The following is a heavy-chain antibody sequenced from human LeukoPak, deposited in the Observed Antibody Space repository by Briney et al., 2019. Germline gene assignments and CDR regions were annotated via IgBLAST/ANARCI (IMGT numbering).Heavy chain of an antibody. CDR3: AKDGAYIVVVPAAKPADY. CDR2: ISGSGGST. D-gene: IGHD2-2*02. J-gene: IGHJ4*02. Sequence: GRSLRLSCAASGFTFSSYAMSWVRQAPGKGLEWVSAISGSGGSTYYADSVKGRFTISRDNSKNTLYLQMNSLRAEDTAVYYCAKDGAYIVVVPAAKPADYWGQGTLVTVSS. V-gene: IGHV3-23*01. CDR1: GFTFSSYA.